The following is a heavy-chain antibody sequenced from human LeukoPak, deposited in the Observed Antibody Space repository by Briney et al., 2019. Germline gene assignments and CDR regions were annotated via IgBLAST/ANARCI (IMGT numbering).Heavy chain of an antibody. J-gene: IGHJ5*02. CDR2: INPNSGGT. Sequence: ASVKVSCEASGYTFTGYYMHWVRQAPGQGLEWMGWINPNSGGTNYAQKFQGRVTMTRDTSISTAYMELSRLRSDDTAVYYCARGIPRIAVAPRGWFDPWGQGTLVTVSS. CDR3: ARGIPRIAVAPRGWFDP. V-gene: IGHV1-2*02. D-gene: IGHD6-19*01. CDR1: GYTFTGYY.